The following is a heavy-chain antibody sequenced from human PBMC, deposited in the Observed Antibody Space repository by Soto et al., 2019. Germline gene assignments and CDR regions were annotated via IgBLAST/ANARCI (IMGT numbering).Heavy chain of an antibody. V-gene: IGHV4-61*01. Sequence: PSETLSLTCTVSGGSVSSGSYYWSWIRQPPGKGLEWIGYIYYSGSTNYNPSLKSRVTISVDTSKNQFSLKLSSVTAADTAVYYCARMAIMVRGADINYYYYGMDVWGQGTTVTVSS. CDR2: IYYSGST. CDR1: GGSVSSGSYY. J-gene: IGHJ6*02. CDR3: ARMAIMVRGADINYYYYGMDV. D-gene: IGHD3-10*01.